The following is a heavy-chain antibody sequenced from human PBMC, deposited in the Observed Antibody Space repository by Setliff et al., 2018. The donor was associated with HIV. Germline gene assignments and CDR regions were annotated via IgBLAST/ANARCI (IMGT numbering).Heavy chain of an antibody. CDR2: INPYNGDT. J-gene: IGHJ5*02. CDR1: GYTFFEYY. D-gene: IGHD2-21*02. CDR3: ARDHGGNSGYNWFDP. Sequence: ASVKVSCKASGYTFFEYYMFWLRQAPGQGLEWMGWINPYNGDTNYAQNFQGRVTMTRDTSFSTAYTSIRTTYMELTNLKSDDTAVYYCARDHGGNSGYNWFDPWGQGTLVTVSS. V-gene: IGHV1-2*02.